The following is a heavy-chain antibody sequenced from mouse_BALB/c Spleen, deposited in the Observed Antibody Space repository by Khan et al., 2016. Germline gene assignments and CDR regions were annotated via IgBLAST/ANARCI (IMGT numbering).Heavy chain of an antibody. V-gene: IGHV5-17*02. CDR1: GFTFSGFG. Sequence: EVKLEESGGGLVQPGGSRKLSCAASGFTFSGFGMHWVRQAPEKGLEWVAYISSGSRNIYYADTVKGRFTIARDNPKNTLFLQMTSLRSEDTAMYSCARSYDSYALDYWGQGTAVTVSS. CDR3: ARSYDSYALDY. J-gene: IGHJ4*01. D-gene: IGHD2-12*01. CDR2: ISSGSRNI.